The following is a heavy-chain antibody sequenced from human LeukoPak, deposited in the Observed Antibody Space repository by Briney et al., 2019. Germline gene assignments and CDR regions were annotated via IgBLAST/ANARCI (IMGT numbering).Heavy chain of an antibody. CDR3: ARPKNRENYWRAFDI. V-gene: IGHV3-7*03. Sequence: GGSLRLSCVASGFTFSDYWMTWVRQAPGTGLEWVANIKQDGNERYYVDSVKGRFTISRDNAKNSLHLQMDNLRAEDTAVYYCARPKNRENYWRAFDIWGQGTMVTVSS. J-gene: IGHJ3*02. CDR1: GFTFSDYW. D-gene: IGHD1-7*01. CDR2: IKQDGNER.